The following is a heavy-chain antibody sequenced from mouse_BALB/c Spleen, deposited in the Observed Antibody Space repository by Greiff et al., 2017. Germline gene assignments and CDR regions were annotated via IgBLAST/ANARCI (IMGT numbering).Heavy chain of an antibody. D-gene: IGHD2-3*01. V-gene: IGHV1S127*01. CDR1: GYTFTSYW. J-gene: IGHJ2*01. Sequence: QVQLQQPGAELVKPGASVKMSCKASGYTFTSYWMHWVKQRPGQGLEWIGVIDPSDSYTSYNQKFKGKATLTVDTSSSTAYMQLSSLTSEDSAVYYCTKSDGYYLDYWGQGTTLTVSS. CDR2: IDPSDSYT. CDR3: TKSDGYYLDY.